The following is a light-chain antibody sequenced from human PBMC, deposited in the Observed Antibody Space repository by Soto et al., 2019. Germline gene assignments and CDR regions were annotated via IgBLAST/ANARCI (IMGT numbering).Light chain of an antibody. Sequence: DIVMTQSPLYLPVTPGEPASISCISSQSLLYINGYNYLDWYLQRPGQSPQLLICMSSDRASGVXDXXSGSGSGTNFTLKISRVEAEDVGVYYCMQALQTPPAFGQGTRVEI. CDR3: MQALQTPPA. J-gene: IGKJ1*01. CDR1: QSLLYINGYNY. CDR2: MSS. V-gene: IGKV2-28*01.